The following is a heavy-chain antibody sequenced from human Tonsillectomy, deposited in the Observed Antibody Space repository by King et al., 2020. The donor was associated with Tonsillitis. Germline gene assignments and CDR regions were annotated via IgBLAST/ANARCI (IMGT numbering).Heavy chain of an antibody. CDR2: VDVGGFT. D-gene: IGHD3-22*01. Sequence: QLQESGPRLLKPSETLSLTCAVSGASISSTFFSWGWIRQPPGKGLEWIGSVDVGGFTYYNASLKSRVNIYLDTSRSQFSLRLTSVTAADTAIYYCAGLTRSPSKWFRDQGGQGTLVTVSS. CDR1: GASISSTFFS. J-gene: IGHJ4*02. V-gene: IGHV4-39*01. CDR3: AGLTRSPSKWFRDQ.